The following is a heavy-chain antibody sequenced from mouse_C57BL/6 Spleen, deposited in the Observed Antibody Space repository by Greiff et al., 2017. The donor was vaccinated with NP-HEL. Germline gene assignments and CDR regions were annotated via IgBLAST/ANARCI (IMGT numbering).Heavy chain of an antibody. D-gene: IGHD2-5*01. V-gene: IGHV1-26*01. CDR2: INPNNGGT. J-gene: IGHJ4*01. CDR1: GYTFTDYY. Sequence: EVQLQQSGPELVKPGASVKISCKASGYTFTDYYMNWVKQSHGKSLEWIGDINPNNGGTSYNQKFKGKATLTVDKSSSTAYMELRSLTSEDSAVYYCARSRYSNYGAMDYWGQGTSVTVSS. CDR3: ARSRYSNYGAMDY.